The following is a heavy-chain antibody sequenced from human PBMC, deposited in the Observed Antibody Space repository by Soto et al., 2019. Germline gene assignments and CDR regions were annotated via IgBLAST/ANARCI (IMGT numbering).Heavy chain of an antibody. CDR2: IEGSGTIT. V-gene: IGHV3-23*01. D-gene: IGHD3-10*01. CDR1: GFMFSTTG. Sequence: VGSLRLSCAAYGFMFSTTGMSWVRQAPGKGLEWVTTIEGSGTITYYAYSVRPRFTISRDNSKNPVYLKMDSLTADDTAVYYCVKNSGWFNSGGQGPPVTVSS. CDR3: VKNSGWFNS. J-gene: IGHJ5*01.